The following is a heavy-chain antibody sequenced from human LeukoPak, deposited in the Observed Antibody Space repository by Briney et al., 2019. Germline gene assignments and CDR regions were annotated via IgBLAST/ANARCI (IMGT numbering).Heavy chain of an antibody. CDR1: GGSISSGSYY. J-gene: IGHJ6*03. V-gene: IGHV4-61*02. CDR2: IYTSGST. D-gene: IGHD3-3*01. Sequence: PSETLSLTCTVSGGSISSGSYYWSWIRQPAGKGLEWIGRIYTSGSTNYNPSLKSRVTMSVDTSKNQFSLKLSSVTAADTAVYYCARDIPWSGYYGYYYYMDVWGKGTTVTISS. CDR3: ARDIPWSGYYGYYYYMDV.